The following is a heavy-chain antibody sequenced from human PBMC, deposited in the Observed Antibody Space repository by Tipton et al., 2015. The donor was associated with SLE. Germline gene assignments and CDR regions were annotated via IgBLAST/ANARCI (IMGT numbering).Heavy chain of an antibody. V-gene: IGHV3-23*01. J-gene: IGHJ4*02. Sequence: GSLRLSCTVSGFTFNNYAMSWVRQAPGKGLEWVSAISGSGGNTYYADSVKGRFTISRDNSKNTLYLQMKSLRAEDTAVYYCAKEGEENYFDYWGQGTLVTVSS. CDR2: ISGSGGNT. CDR3: AKEGEENYFDY. CDR1: GFTFNNYA.